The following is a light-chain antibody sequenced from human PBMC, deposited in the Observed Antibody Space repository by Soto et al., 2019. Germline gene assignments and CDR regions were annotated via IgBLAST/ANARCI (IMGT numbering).Light chain of an antibody. J-gene: IGKJ1*01. CDR2: KAS. CDR1: QTISSW. CDR3: KHYNSYSEA. Sequence: DIQMPQSPSTLSGSVGDRSPITGRASQTISSWLAWYQQKPGKAPKLLIYKASTLKSGVPSRFSGSGSGTEFTLTISSLQPDEFATYYCKHYNSYSEAVGQGNKVAIK. V-gene: IGKV1-5*03.